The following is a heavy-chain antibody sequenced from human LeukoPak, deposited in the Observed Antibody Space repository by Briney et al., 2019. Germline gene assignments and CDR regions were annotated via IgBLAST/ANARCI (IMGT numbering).Heavy chain of an antibody. D-gene: IGHD3-10*01. J-gene: IGHJ4*02. CDR3: ARVWFGEFGCDY. CDR2: ISSSGSTI. CDR1: GFTFSSYE. Sequence: GGSLRLSCAASGFTFSSYEMNWVRQAPGKGLAWVSYISSSGSTIYYADSVKGRFTISRDNAKNSLYLQMNSLRAEDTAVYYCARVWFGEFGCDYWGQGTLVTVPS. V-gene: IGHV3-48*03.